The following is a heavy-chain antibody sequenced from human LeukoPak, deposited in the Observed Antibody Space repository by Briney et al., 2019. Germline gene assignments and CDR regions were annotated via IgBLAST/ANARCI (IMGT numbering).Heavy chain of an antibody. CDR3: AKDGGSWLRRTDRYDY. CDR1: GFTFSNYW. V-gene: IGHV3-7*01. CDR2: IKQDGSEK. J-gene: IGHJ4*02. D-gene: IGHD5-12*01. Sequence: PGGSLRLSCAASGFTFSNYWMSWVRQAPGKGLEWVANIKQDGSEKFYVDSVKGRFTISRDNSKNTLYLQMNSLRAEDTAVYYCAKDGGSWLRRTDRYDYWGQGTLVTVSS.